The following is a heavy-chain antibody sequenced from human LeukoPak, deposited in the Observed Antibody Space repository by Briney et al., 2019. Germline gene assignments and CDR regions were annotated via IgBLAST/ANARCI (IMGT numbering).Heavy chain of an antibody. Sequence: GGPLRLSXAASGFTFSTYAMSWVRQAPGKGLEWVSAIYGGSTYYPDSVKGRFTISSDNSKNMLYLQMNSLRAEDTAVYYCAKVFRANGDYHAFDVWGQGTMVTVSS. CDR1: GFTFSTYA. CDR3: AKVFRANGDYHAFDV. CDR2: IYGGST. D-gene: IGHD4-17*01. V-gene: IGHV3-23*01. J-gene: IGHJ3*01.